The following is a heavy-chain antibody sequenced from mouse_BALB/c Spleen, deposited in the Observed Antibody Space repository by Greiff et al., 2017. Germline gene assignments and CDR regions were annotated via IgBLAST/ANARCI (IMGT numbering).Heavy chain of an antibody. V-gene: IGHV1S126*01. D-gene: IGHD2-4*01. CDR3: ARCDYDYFDY. Sequence: VQLQQSGPQLVRPGASVKISCKASGYSFTSYWMHWVKQRPGQGLEWIGMIDPSDSETRLNQKFKDKATLTVDKSSSTAYMQLSSPTSEDSAVYYCARCDYDYFDYWGQGTTLTVSS. J-gene: IGHJ2*01. CDR1: GYSFTSYW. CDR2: IDPSDSET.